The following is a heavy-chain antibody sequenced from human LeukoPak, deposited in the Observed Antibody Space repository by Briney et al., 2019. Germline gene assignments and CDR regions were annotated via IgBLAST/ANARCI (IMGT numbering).Heavy chain of an antibody. CDR3: ARSPTYYDFWSGYKFIDY. CDR2: IKHDGSEQ. J-gene: IGHJ4*02. CDR1: GFTFGTYW. V-gene: IGHV3-7*01. D-gene: IGHD3-3*01. Sequence: PGGSLRLSCAVSGFTFGTYWMTWVRQAPGRGLEWVANIKHDGSEQYYVVSVKGRFTISRDNPKNSLYIQLNSLRAEDTAIYYCARSPTYYDFWSGYKFIDYWGQGTLVTVSS.